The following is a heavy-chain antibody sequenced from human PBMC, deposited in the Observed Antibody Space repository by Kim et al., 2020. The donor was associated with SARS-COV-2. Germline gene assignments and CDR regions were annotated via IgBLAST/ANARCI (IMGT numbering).Heavy chain of an antibody. CDR3: ARAAGEWELLYDY. V-gene: IGHV3-13*01. Sequence: YPGYVKGRFTISRENAKNSLYLQMNSLRAGDTAVYYCARAAGEWELLYDYWGQGTLVTVSS. J-gene: IGHJ4*02. D-gene: IGHD1-26*01.